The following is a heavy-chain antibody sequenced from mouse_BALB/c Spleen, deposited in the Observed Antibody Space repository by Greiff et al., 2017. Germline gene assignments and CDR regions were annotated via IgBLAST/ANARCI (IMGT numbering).Heavy chain of an antibody. D-gene: IGHD2-4*01. Sequence: VQLQQSAAELARPGASVKMSCKASGYTFTSYTMHWVKQRPGQGLEWIGYINPSSGYTEYNQKFKDKTTLTADKSSSTAYMQLSSLTSEDSAVYYCARRDYGLWFAYWGQGTLVTVSA. J-gene: IGHJ3*01. V-gene: IGHV1-4*02. CDR2: INPSSGYT. CDR3: ARRDYGLWFAY. CDR1: GYTFTSYT.